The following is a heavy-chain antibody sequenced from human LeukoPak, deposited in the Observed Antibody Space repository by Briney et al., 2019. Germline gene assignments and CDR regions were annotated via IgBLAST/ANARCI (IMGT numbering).Heavy chain of an antibody. CDR2: INPSGGST. D-gene: IGHD3-10*01. Sequence: ASVKVSCKASGDTFTSYYMHLVRQAPGQGLEWMGIINPSGGSTSYAQKFQGRVTMTRDTSTSTVYMELSSLRSEDTAVYYCARGPGEWFGTYWGQGTLVTVSS. CDR3: ARGPGEWFGTY. J-gene: IGHJ4*02. CDR1: GDTFTSYY. V-gene: IGHV1-46*01.